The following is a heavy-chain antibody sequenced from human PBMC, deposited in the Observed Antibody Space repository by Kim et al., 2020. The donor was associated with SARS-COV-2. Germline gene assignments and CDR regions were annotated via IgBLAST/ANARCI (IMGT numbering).Heavy chain of an antibody. CDR3: ARAREYYYDSSGPGWFDP. V-gene: IGHV1-69*06. CDR2: IIPIFGTA. Sequence: SVKVSCKASGGTFSSYAISWVRQAPGQGLEWMGGIIPIFGTANYAQKFQGRVTITADKSTSTAYMELSSLRSEDTAVYYCARAREYYYDSSGPGWFDPWGQGTLVTVSS. CDR1: GGTFSSYA. J-gene: IGHJ5*02. D-gene: IGHD3-22*01.